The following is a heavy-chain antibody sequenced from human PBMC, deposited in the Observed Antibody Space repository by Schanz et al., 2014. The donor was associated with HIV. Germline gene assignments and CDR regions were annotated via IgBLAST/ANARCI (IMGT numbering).Heavy chain of an antibody. J-gene: IGHJ4*02. CDR1: GGSFSVYS. CDR3: ARTPYYFDY. V-gene: IGHV4-34*01. Sequence: QVQLQQWGAGLLKPSETLSLTCAVYGGSFSVYSWSWIRQPPGKGLQWIGEINHRGSTNYNPSLKSRVTISVDTSKNQFSLRLNSVTAADTAVYYCARTPYYFDYWGQGTLVTVSS. CDR2: INHRGST.